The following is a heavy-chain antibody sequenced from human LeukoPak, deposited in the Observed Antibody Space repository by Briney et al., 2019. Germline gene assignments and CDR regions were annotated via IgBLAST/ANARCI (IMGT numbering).Heavy chain of an antibody. V-gene: IGHV4-34*01. CDR2: INHSGST. J-gene: IGHJ6*03. CDR1: GGSSSGYY. Sequence: SETLSLTCAVYGGSSSGYYWSWIRQPPGKGLEWIGEINHSGSTNYNPSLKSRVTISVDTSKNQFSLKLSSVTAADTAVYYCARGWYYMDVWGKGTTVTVSS. CDR3: ARGWYYMDV.